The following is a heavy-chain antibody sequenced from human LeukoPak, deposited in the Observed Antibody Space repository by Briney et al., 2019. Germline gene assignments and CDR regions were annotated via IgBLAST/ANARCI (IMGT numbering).Heavy chain of an antibody. CDR2: ISGSGSTI. D-gene: IGHD3-10*01. V-gene: IGHV3-11*04. Sequence: PGGSLRLSCAAFGFTFSDYYMSWIRQAPGKGLEWVSYISGSGSTIYYADSVKGRFTISRDNAKNSLYLQMNSLRAEDTAVYYCASDRGAGPSFDYWGQGTLVTVSS. J-gene: IGHJ4*02. CDR1: GFTFSDYY. CDR3: ASDRGAGPSFDY.